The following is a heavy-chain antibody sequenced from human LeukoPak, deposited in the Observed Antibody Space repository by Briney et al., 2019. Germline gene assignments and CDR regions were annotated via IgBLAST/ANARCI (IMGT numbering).Heavy chain of an antibody. CDR1: GYTLTEVS. CDR2: FDPEDGET. Sequence: SVKFSCKVSGYTLTEVSMHWVRHAPGKGREWMGGFDPEDGETIYAQTFQGRVTMTEDTSTDTAYMGVSSLRSEDTAVYYCATGPSGPYYFHHWGQGNLLPVSS. J-gene: IGHJ4*02. V-gene: IGHV1-24*01. D-gene: IGHD6-19*01. CDR3: ATGPSGPYYFHH.